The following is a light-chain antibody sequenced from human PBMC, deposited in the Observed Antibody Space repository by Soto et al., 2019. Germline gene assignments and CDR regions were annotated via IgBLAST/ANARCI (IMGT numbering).Light chain of an antibody. CDR3: QQYGNSPLT. CDR1: QSINTW. Sequence: DIQMTQSPSTLSASVGDRVTVTCRASQSINTWLGWYQQKPGKAPTLLIYDASSLNSGVPSRFSGSGSGTDFTLTISSLQPDDFATYYCQQYGNSPLTFGGGTKVEIK. V-gene: IGKV1-5*01. CDR2: DAS. J-gene: IGKJ4*01.